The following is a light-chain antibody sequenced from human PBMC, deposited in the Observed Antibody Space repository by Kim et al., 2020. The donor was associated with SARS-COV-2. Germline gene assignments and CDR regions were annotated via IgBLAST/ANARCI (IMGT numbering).Light chain of an antibody. J-gene: IGKJ1*01. CDR3: QQYASSPWT. CDR1: QSVRSSY. Sequence: SPGERATLSCRANQSVRSSYFAWYQQKPGQAPRLLIYASSSRATGIPDRFSGSGSATDFTLTISRLEPEDFAVYYCQQYASSPWTFGQGTKVDIK. V-gene: IGKV3-20*01. CDR2: ASS.